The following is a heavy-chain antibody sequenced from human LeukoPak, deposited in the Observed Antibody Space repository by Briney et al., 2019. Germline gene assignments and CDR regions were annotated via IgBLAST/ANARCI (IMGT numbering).Heavy chain of an antibody. V-gene: IGHV3-9*01. CDR3: AKNPYSSGWYYFDY. D-gene: IGHD6-19*01. Sequence: GGSLRLSCAASGFTFDDYAMHWVRQAPGKGLEWVSGISWNSGSINYADSVKGRFTISRDNAKNSLYLQMNSLRAEDTALYYCAKNPYSSGWYYFDYWGQGTLVTVSS. J-gene: IGHJ4*02. CDR2: ISWNSGSI. CDR1: GFTFDDYA.